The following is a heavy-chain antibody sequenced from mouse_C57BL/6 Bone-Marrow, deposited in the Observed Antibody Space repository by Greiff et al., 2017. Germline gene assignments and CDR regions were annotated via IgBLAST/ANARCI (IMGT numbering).Heavy chain of an antibody. CDR1: GYTFTDYY. CDR2: IYPGSGNT. V-gene: IGHV1-76*01. CDR3: ARSGYYGSSPWYFDV. J-gene: IGHJ1*03. Sequence: QVQLKESGAELVRPGASVKLSCKASGYTFTDYYINWVKQRPGQGLEWIARIYPGSGNTYYNEKFKGKATLTAEKSSSTAYMQLSSLTSADSAVYFCARSGYYGSSPWYFDVWGTGTTVTVSS. D-gene: IGHD1-1*01.